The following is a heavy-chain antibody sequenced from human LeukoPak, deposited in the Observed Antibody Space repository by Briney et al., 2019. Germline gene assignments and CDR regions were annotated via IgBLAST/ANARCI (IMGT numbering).Heavy chain of an antibody. D-gene: IGHD4-23*01. CDR2: IWYDGSNK. V-gene: IGHV3-33*01. Sequence: GGSLRLSCGASGFTFSSYGMHWDRQAPGKGLEWVAVIWYDGSNKYYADSVKGRFTISRDNSKNTLYLQMNSLRAEDTAVYSCARDDYGGPSGGFDCWGQGTLATVSS. CDR3: ARDDYGGPSGGFDC. CDR1: GFTFSSYG. J-gene: IGHJ4*02.